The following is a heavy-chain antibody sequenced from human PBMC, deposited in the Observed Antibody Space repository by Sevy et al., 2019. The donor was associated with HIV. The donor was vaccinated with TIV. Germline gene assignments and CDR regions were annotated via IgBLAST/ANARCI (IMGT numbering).Heavy chain of an antibody. V-gene: IGHV5-51*01. CDR1: GYSFTSYW. CDR2: IYPGDSDT. D-gene: IGHD6-13*01. CDR3: ARLGGAAAGTRQWLVHYYYYMDV. Sequence: GESLKSSCKGSGYSFTSYWIGWVRQMPGKGLEWMGIIYPGDSDTRYSPSFQGQVTISADKSISTAYLQWSSLKASDTAMYYCARLGGAAAGTRQWLVHYYYYMDVWGKGTTVTVSS. J-gene: IGHJ6*03.